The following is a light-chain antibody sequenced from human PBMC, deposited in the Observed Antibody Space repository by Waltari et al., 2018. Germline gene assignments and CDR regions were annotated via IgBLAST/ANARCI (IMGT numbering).Light chain of an antibody. CDR1: QSVSSSY. CDR2: GAS. V-gene: IGKV3-20*01. CDR3: QQHGTSPFT. Sequence: EIVLPQSPGTLSLSPGERATLSCSASQSVSSSYLAWYQQKPGQAPRLLIYGASSRATGIPDRISGSGSGTDFTLTLSSLEPEDFAVYYCQQHGTSPFTFGQGTKVEIK. J-gene: IGKJ2*01.